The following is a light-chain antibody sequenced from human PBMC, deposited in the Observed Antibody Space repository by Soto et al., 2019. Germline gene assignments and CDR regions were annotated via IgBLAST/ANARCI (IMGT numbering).Light chain of an antibody. CDR1: SSDVGGYTY. Sequence: QSALTQPASVSGSPGQSTTISCTGTSSDVGGYTYVSWYQQHPGKAPKLMIYEVSHRPSGISDRFSGSKSGSTASPTISGLQAEDEADYYCCSYSTSTTRYLFGTGTKVTVL. CDR3: CSYSTSTTRYL. V-gene: IGLV2-14*01. CDR2: EVS. J-gene: IGLJ1*01.